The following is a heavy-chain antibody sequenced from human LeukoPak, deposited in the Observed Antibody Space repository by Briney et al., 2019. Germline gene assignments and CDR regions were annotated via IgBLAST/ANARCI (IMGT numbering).Heavy chain of an antibody. Sequence: GGSLRLSCAASGFTFTSCAMNWVRQAPGKGLEWVSTISDNGANTYYADSVKGRFTISRDNSKNTLYLQMNSLRAEDTAVYYCAKGRSPFGGDFDGMDVWGQGTTVTVSS. CDR2: ISDNGANT. D-gene: IGHD3-10*01. J-gene: IGHJ6*02. CDR3: AKGRSPFGGDFDGMDV. V-gene: IGHV3-23*01. CDR1: GFTFTSCA.